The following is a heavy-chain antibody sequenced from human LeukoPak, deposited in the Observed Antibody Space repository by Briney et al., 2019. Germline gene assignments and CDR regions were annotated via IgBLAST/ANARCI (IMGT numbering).Heavy chain of an antibody. J-gene: IGHJ4*02. CDR3: ARISRYGDYLAD. CDR2: ISSSGSTI. CDR1: GFTFGDYA. D-gene: IGHD4-17*01. Sequence: GGSLRLSCTASGFTFGDYAMSWIRQAPGKGLEWVSYISSSGSTIYYADSVKGRFTISRDNAKNSLYLQMNSLRAEDTAVYYCARISRYGDYLADWGQGTLVTVSS. V-gene: IGHV3-11*01.